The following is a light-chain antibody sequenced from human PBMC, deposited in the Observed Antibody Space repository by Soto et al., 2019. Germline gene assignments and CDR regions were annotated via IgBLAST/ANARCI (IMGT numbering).Light chain of an antibody. Sequence: EIVLTQSPGSLSLSPGQRATLSCRASQSVDTTFFAWYQKKPGQAPRLLIYGASKRATGIPDRFSGSGSGTDFTLIIRRLEPEDFAVYYCQQYMSSVTFGQGTQVEIK. CDR1: QSVDTTF. CDR2: GAS. V-gene: IGKV3-20*01. CDR3: QQYMSSVT. J-gene: IGKJ1*01.